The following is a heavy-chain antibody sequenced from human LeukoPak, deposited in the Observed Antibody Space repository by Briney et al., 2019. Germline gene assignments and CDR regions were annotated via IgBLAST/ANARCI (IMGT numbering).Heavy chain of an antibody. CDR1: GFTFSNFA. Sequence: PGGSLRLSCAASGFTFSNFAMSWVRQTPGKGLEWVSTISGGSISTYYADSVKGRFTISRDDSKNTLYLRLNSLRAEDTAIYYCAKSRGAYTSAWHFDYWGQGTLVTVSS. D-gene: IGHD6-19*01. CDR2: ISGGSIST. CDR3: AKSRGAYTSAWHFDY. V-gene: IGHV3-23*01. J-gene: IGHJ4*02.